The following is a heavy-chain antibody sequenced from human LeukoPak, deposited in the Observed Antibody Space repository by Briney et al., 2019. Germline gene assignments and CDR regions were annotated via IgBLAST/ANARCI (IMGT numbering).Heavy chain of an antibody. D-gene: IGHD3-22*01. CDR1: GYSITSNYY. J-gene: IGHJ4*02. CDR3: ARERTLFPGDSSGYFDY. V-gene: IGHV4-38-2*02. Sequence: SETLSLTCSVSGYSITSNYYWGWIRQSPGKGLEWIGSIYYSGSTYYNPSLKSRVTISVDTSKNQFSLKLSSVTAADTAVYYCARERTLFPGDSSGYFDYWGQGTLVTVSS. CDR2: IYYSGST.